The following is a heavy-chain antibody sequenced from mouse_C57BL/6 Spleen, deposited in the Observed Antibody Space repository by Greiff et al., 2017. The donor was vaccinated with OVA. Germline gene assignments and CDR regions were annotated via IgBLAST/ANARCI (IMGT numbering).Heavy chain of an antibody. J-gene: IGHJ2*01. CDR1: GYTFTSYD. D-gene: IGHD1-1*01. CDR2: IYPRDGST. Sequence: QVHVKQSGPELVKPGASVKLSCKASGYTFTSYDINWVKQRPGQGLEWIGWIYPRDGSTKSNEKFKGKGTLTVDPSSRTESRGHHSLTSEDSAVYDCAGEGYDGSSPYYFDYWGQGTTLTVSS. CDR3: AGEGYDGSSPYYFDY. V-gene: IGHV1-85*01.